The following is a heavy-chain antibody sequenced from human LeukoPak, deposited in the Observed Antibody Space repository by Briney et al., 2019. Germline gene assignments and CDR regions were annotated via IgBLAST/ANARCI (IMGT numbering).Heavy chain of an antibody. J-gene: IGHJ3*02. CDR2: IYTGGGT. CDR3: ARGYVGAITAFDI. Sequence: PGGSLRLSCAVSGFTVSSNHMGWVRQAPGKGLEWVSVIYTGGGTHYADSVKGRFTISRDNSRNTLYLQINSLRAEDTALYYCARGYVGAITAFDIWGQGTMVTVSS. D-gene: IGHD1-26*01. CDR1: GFTVSSNH. V-gene: IGHV3-66*01.